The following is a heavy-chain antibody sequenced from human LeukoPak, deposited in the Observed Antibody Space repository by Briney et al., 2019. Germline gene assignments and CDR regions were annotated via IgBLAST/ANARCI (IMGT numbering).Heavy chain of an antibody. CDR3: ARDTNREQDI. CDR1: GFSFSGDY. J-gene: IGHJ6*02. Sequence: GGSLRLSCAASGFSFSGDYIHWVRQAPGKGLEYVSAISGNGVTTHYTNSVKGRFTISRDNSKNTVYLQMGSLSTEDTAVYYCARDTNREQDIWGQGATVTVSS. CDR2: ISGNGVTT. V-gene: IGHV3-64*01. D-gene: IGHD3-3*01.